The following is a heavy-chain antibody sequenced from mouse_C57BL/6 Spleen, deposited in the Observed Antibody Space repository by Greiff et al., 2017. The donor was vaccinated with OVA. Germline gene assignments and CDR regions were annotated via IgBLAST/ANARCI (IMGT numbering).Heavy chain of an antibody. V-gene: IGHV5-4*01. Sequence: EVQGVESGGGLVKPGGSLKLSCAASGFTFSSYAMSWVRQTPEKRLEWVATISDGGSYTYYPDNVKGRFTISRANAKNNLYLQMSHLQSEDTAMYYCARDHSSYPYWYFDVWGTGTTVTVSS. CDR1: GFTFSSYA. CDR2: ISDGGSYT. J-gene: IGHJ1*03. D-gene: IGHD1-1*01. CDR3: ARDHSSYPYWYFDV.